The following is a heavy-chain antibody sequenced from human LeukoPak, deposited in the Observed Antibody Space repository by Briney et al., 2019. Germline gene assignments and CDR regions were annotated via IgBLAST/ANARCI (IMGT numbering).Heavy chain of an antibody. CDR2: ISSSSSSI. D-gene: IGHD3-10*01. Sequence: KAGGSLRLSCAASGFTFSTYTMNWVRQAPGEGLEWVSSISSSSSSINYADSVKGRFTISRDNAKNSLYLQMNTLRAGDTAVYYCARASGSYYDFDYWGQGTLVTVSS. V-gene: IGHV3-21*01. J-gene: IGHJ4*02. CDR1: GFTFSTYT. CDR3: ARASGSYYDFDY.